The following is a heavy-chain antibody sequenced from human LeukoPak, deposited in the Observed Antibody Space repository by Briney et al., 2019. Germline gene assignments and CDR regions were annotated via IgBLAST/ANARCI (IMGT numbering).Heavy chain of an antibody. CDR1: GFTFSSYS. CDR2: ISSSSSYI. Sequence: PGGSLRLSCAASGFTFSSYSMNWVREAPGKGLGWVSSISSSSSYIYYADSVKGRFTISRDNAKNSLYLQMNSLRAEDTAVYYCKGYSGYDGDFDYWGQGTLVTVSS. CDR3: KGYSGYDGDFDY. D-gene: IGHD5-12*01. V-gene: IGHV3-21*01. J-gene: IGHJ4*02.